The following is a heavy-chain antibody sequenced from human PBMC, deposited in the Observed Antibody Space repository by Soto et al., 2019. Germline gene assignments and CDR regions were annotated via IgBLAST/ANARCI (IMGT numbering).Heavy chain of an antibody. CDR3: ARYCTNGVCYQNFDP. D-gene: IGHD2-8*01. V-gene: IGHV1-69*13. CDR1: GGTFSSYA. J-gene: IGHJ5*02. Sequence: ASVKVSCKASGGTFSSYAISWVRQAPGQGLEWVGGIIPIFGTANYAQKFQGRVTITADESTSTAYMELSSLRSEDTAVYYCARYCTNGVCYQNFDPWGQGTLVTVSS. CDR2: IIPIFGTA.